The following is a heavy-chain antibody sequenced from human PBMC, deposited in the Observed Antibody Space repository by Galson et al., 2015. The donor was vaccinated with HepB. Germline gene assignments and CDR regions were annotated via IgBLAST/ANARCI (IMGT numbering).Heavy chain of an antibody. CDR2: ISYDGSNK. V-gene: IGHV3-30*18. CDR3: AKSGESYGDYVGSPRDHNLFDP. J-gene: IGHJ5*02. D-gene: IGHD4-17*01. Sequence: SLRLSCAASGFTFSSYGMHWVRQAPGKGLEWVAVISYDGSNKYYADSVKGRFTISRDNSKNTLYLQMNSLRAEDTAVYYCAKSGESYGDYVGSPRDHNLFDPWGQGTLVTVSS. CDR1: GFTFSSYG.